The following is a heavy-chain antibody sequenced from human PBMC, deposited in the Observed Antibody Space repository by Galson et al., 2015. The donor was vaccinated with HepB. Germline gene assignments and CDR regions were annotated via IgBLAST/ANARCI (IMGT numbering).Heavy chain of an antibody. Sequence: ETLSLTCAVSGGSISSSNWWSWVRQPPGKGLEWIGEIYHSGSTNYNPSLKSRVTISVDKSKNQFSLKLSSVTAADTAVYYCASLPLYSSGWYGGYWGQGTLVTVSS. CDR3: ASLPLYSSGWYGGY. D-gene: IGHD6-19*01. CDR1: GGSISSSNW. J-gene: IGHJ4*02. CDR2: IYHSGST. V-gene: IGHV4-4*02.